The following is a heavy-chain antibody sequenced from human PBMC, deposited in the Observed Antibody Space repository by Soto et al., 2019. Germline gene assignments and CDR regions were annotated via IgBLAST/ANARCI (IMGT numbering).Heavy chain of an antibody. J-gene: IGHJ5*02. D-gene: IGHD4-17*01. V-gene: IGHV4-34*01. Sequence: QVQLQQWGAGLLKPSETLSLTCAVYGGSFSGYYWSWIRQPPGKGLEWSGEINHSGSTNYNPSLKCRVTISVDTSKNQFSLKLSSVTAADTYVYYCARENYGDYGGWVFWFDPWGQGTRVTVSS. CDR3: ARENYGDYGGWVFWFDP. CDR2: INHSGST. CDR1: GGSFSGYY.